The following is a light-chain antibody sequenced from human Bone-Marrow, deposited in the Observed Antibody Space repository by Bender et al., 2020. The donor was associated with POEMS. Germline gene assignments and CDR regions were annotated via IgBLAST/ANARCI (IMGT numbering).Light chain of an antibody. Sequence: QSVLTQPPSASGTPGQRVTISCSGSNSNIGTNAVNWYQQFPGPAPKLLIYSDNQRPSGVPDRFYAFKSGTSASLAIRGLQSEDEAEYYGAAWDAGLSGGVFGGGTKLTVL. J-gene: IGLJ3*02. CDR2: SDN. CDR3: AAWDAGLSGGV. CDR1: NSNIGTNA. V-gene: IGLV1-44*01.